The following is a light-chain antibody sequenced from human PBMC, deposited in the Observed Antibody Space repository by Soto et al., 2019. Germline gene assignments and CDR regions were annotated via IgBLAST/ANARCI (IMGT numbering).Light chain of an antibody. CDR1: SSNIGAGYD. J-gene: IGLJ1*01. V-gene: IGLV1-40*01. CDR3: QSYDSSLSAYV. Sequence: QSVLTQPPSVSGAPGQRVTISCTGSSSNIGAGYDVHWYQQLPGTAPKLLIYGNTNRPSGVPDRFSGSKSGTSPSLAITGLQAEDEADYYCQSYDSSLSAYVFGTGTKLTVL. CDR2: GNT.